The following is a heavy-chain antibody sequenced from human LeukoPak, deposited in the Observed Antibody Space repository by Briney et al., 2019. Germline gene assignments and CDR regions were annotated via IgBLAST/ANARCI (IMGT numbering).Heavy chain of an antibody. D-gene: IGHD2-2*01. CDR1: GYTFTGYY. CDR2: INPNSGGT. Sequence: GASVKVSCKASGYTFTGYYMHWVRQAPGQGLEWMGWINPNSGGTNYAQKFQGWVTMTRDTSISTAYMELSRLRSDDTAVYYCARVLGYCSSTSCSPFDYWGQGTLVTVSS. J-gene: IGHJ4*02. V-gene: IGHV1-2*04. CDR3: ARVLGYCSSTSCSPFDY.